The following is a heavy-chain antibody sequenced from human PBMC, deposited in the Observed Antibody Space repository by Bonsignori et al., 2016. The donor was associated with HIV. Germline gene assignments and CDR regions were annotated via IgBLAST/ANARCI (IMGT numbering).Heavy chain of an antibody. Sequence: ASVKVSCKASGYTFTSYGVSWVRQAPGQGLEWMGWISAYNGDTNFAQKFQDRVTLTTDTSTSTAYMELRSLRYDDTAVYYCARDENVGAEGGAHWFVPWGQGTLVTVSS. CDR3: ARDENVGAEGGAHWFVP. CDR2: ISAYNGDT. V-gene: IGHV1-18*01. D-gene: IGHD1-26*01. J-gene: IGHJ5*02. CDR1: GYTFTSYG.